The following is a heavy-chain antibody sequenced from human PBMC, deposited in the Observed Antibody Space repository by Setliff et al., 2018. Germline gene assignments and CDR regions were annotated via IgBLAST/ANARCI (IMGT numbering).Heavy chain of an antibody. CDR1: GDSFSDYY. Sequence: SETLSLTCAVYGDSFSDYYWSWIRQPPGKGLEWIGESNHGGSTSYHPSLKSRLTMSVDTSKNQLSLKLDSLTAADTALYFCARATAYYGSRSYYAFDYWGQGTLVTVSS. J-gene: IGHJ4*02. CDR3: ARATAYYGSRSYYAFDY. D-gene: IGHD3-10*01. V-gene: IGHV4-34*01. CDR2: SNHGGST.